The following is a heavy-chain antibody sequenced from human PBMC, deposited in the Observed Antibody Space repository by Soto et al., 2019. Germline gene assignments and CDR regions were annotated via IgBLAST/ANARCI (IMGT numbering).Heavy chain of an antibody. CDR3: ARLIVVVPAAPSDYYYYYGMDV. CDR2: IDPSDSYT. D-gene: IGHD2-2*01. Sequence: PGESLKISCKGSGYSFTSYWISWVRQMPGKGLEWMVRIDPSDSYTNYSPSFQGHVTISADKSISTAYLQWSSLKASDTAMYYCARLIVVVPAAPSDYYYYYGMDVWGQGTTVTVSS. J-gene: IGHJ6*02. V-gene: IGHV5-10-1*01. CDR1: GYSFTSYW.